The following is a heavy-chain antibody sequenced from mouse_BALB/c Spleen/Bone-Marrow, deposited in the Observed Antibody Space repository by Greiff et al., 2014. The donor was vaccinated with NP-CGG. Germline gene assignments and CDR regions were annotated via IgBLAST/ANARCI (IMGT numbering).Heavy chain of an antibody. CDR1: GYSITSDYA. V-gene: IGHV3-2*02. Sequence: EVKLMESGPGLVKPSQSLSLTCTVTGYSITSDYAWNWIRQFQGNKLEWMGYISCSSSTNYNPSLKSRISITRDTSKNQFFLQLNSVTAEDTATYYCARWDYGDYAMDYWGQGTSVTVSS. CDR2: ISCSSST. D-gene: IGHD1-2*01. CDR3: ARWDYGDYAMDY. J-gene: IGHJ4*01.